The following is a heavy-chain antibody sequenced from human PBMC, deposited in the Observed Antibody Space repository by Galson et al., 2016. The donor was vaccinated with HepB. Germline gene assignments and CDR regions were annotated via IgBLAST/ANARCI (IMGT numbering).Heavy chain of an antibody. J-gene: IGHJ4*02. CDR3: AKGGYYDFGTDYLSGY. CDR1: GITFSDYW. Sequence: SLRLSCAASGITFSDYWMHWVRQAPGKGLVWVARIVSDGTSTIYADFVRGRFTISRDNAKNTLHLQMNSLRAEDTAVYHFAKGGYYDFGTDYLSGYWGQGTLVTVSS. V-gene: IGHV3-74*01. D-gene: IGHD3/OR15-3a*01. CDR2: IVSDGTST.